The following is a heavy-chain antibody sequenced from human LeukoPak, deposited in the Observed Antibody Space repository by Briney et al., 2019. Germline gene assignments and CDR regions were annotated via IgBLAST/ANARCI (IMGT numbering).Heavy chain of an antibody. J-gene: IGHJ4*02. Sequence: SVKVSCKASGGTFSSYAISWVRQAPEQGLEWMGGIIPIFGTANYAQKFQGRVTITADESTSTAYMELSSLRSEDTAVYYCARGPRGVVVPAPGFRFDYWGQGTLVTVSS. V-gene: IGHV1-69*13. CDR1: GGTFSSYA. D-gene: IGHD2-2*01. CDR2: IIPIFGTA. CDR3: ARGPRGVVVPAPGFRFDY.